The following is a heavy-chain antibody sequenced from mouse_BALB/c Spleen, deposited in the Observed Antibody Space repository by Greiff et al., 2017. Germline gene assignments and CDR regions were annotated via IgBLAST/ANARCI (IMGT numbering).Heavy chain of an antibody. CDR3: ARKGGYYGYFDV. J-gene: IGHJ1*01. CDR1: GFSLTSYG. CDR2: IWSGGST. D-gene: IGHD1-1*02. V-gene: IGHV2-2*02. Sequence: VQLVESGPGLVQPSQSLSITCTVSGFSLTSYGVHWVRQSPGKGLEWLGVIWSGGSTDYNAAFISRLSISKDNSKSQVLFKMNSLQANDTAIYYWARKGGYYGYFDVWGAGTTVTVSS.